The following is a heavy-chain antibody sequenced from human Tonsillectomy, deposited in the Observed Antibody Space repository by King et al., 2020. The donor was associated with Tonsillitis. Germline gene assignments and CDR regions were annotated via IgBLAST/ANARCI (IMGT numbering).Heavy chain of an antibody. CDR3: ARLDADDY. CDR1: GYTFSSYD. D-gene: IGHD3/OR15-3a*01. J-gene: IGHJ4*02. Sequence: VQLVESGAEVKKPGDSVKVSCKASGYTFSSYDINWVRQATGQGLEWMAWMNPNSGYTGYAQKFQGRVTLTSNTSISTAYMEMSSLRSDDTAVYYCARLDADDYWGQGTLVTVSS. V-gene: IGHV1-8*01. CDR2: MNPNSGYT.